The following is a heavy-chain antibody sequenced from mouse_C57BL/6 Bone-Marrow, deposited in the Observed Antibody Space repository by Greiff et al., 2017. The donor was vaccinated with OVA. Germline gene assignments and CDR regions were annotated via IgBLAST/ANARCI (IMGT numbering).Heavy chain of an antibody. Sequence: EVHLVESEGGLVQPGSSMKLSCTASGFTFSDYYMAWVRQVPEKGLEWVANINYDGSSTYYLDSLKSRFIISRDNAKNILYLQMSSLKSEDTATYYCARVDSSGLYAMDYWGQGTSVTVSS. CDR2: INYDGSST. V-gene: IGHV5-16*01. J-gene: IGHJ4*01. D-gene: IGHD3-2*02. CDR1: GFTFSDYY. CDR3: ARVDSSGLYAMDY.